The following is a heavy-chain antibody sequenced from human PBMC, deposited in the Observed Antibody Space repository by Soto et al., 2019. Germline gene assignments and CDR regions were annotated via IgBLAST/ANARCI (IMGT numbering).Heavy chain of an antibody. CDR3: ARWESGDWYLGI. CDR2: IYPGDSDT. CDR1: GYSFTSYW. J-gene: IGHJ4*02. Sequence: GESLKISCKGSGYSFTSYWIGWVRQMPGKGLEWMGIIYPGDSDTRYSPSFQGQVTISRDNADNSLFLQMNSLRVEDTAVYYCARWESGDWYLGIWGQGTLVTVS. D-gene: IGHD2-21*02. V-gene: IGHV5-51*01.